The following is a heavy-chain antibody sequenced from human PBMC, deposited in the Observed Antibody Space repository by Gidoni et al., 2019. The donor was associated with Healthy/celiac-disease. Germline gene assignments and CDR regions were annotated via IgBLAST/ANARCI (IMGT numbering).Heavy chain of an antibody. CDR2: TRNKANSYTT. CDR1: GFTFSAHY. Sequence: EVQMVESGGGLVQPGGSLRLSCAASGFTFSAHYMDWVRQAPGKGLEWVGRTRNKANSYTTEYAASVKGRFTISRDDSKNSLYLQMNSLKTEDTAVYYCARLTVTKVTTSVYWGQGTLVTVSS. D-gene: IGHD4-17*01. J-gene: IGHJ4*02. CDR3: ARLTVTKVTTSVY. V-gene: IGHV3-72*01.